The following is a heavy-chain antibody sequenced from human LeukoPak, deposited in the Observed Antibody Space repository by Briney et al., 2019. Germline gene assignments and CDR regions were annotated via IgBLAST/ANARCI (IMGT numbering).Heavy chain of an antibody. CDR3: ARDPLFCTNGVCPIYYFDY. CDR2: IRASGVRT. J-gene: IGHJ4*02. CDR1: EFTFSNYA. D-gene: IGHD2-8*01. Sequence: GGSLRLSCEASEFTFSNYAMSWVRQAPGKGLEWVSTIRASGVRTDYADSVKGRFTISRDNSKNTLYLQMNGLRVEDTAVYYCARDPLFCTNGVCPIYYFDYWGQGTLVTVSS. V-gene: IGHV3-23*01.